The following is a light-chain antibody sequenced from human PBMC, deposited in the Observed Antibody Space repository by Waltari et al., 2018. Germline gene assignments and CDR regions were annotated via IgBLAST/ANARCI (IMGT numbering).Light chain of an antibody. V-gene: IGLV1-40*01. J-gene: IGLJ2*01. Sequence: QSVLTQPPSVSGAPGQRVTISCPGSRSNIGAGHDVPWYQQLPGTAPKLLIYGNSNRPSGVPDRFSGSKSGTSASLAITGLQAEDEADYYCQSYDSSLSVVFGGGTKLTVL. CDR3: QSYDSSLSVV. CDR1: RSNIGAGHD. CDR2: GNS.